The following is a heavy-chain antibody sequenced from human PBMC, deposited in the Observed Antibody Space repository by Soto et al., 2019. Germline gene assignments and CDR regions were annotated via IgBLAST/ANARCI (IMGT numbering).Heavy chain of an antibody. J-gene: IGHJ4*02. D-gene: IGHD6-13*01. CDR1: GFTFSSYA. Sequence: EVQLLESGGGLVQPGGSLRLSCAASGFTFSSYAMSWVRQAPGKGLEWVSAISGSGGSTYYADSVKGRFTISRDNSKNTLYLQMNSLRAEDTGVYYCAKDLRQQLVLGRFDYWGQGTLVTVSS. V-gene: IGHV3-23*01. CDR2: ISGSGGST. CDR3: AKDLRQQLVLGRFDY.